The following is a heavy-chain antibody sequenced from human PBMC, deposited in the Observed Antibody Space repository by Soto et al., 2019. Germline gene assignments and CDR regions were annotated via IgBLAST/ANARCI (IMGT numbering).Heavy chain of an antibody. CDR1: GYTFTSYG. Sequence: ASVKVSCKASGYTFTSYGISWVRQAPGQGLEWMGWISAYNGNTNYAQKLQGRVTMTTDTSTSTAYMELRSLRSDDTAVYYCATWLRRMASIGNYYYGMDVWGQGTAVTVSS. V-gene: IGHV1-18*01. CDR2: ISAYNGNT. J-gene: IGHJ6*02. D-gene: IGHD3-16*01. CDR3: ATWLRRMASIGNYYYGMDV.